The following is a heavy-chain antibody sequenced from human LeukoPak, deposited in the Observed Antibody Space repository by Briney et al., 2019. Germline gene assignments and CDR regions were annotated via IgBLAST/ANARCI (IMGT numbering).Heavy chain of an antibody. J-gene: IGHJ4*02. D-gene: IGHD3-10*01. CDR3: ARGAYYYGSGSYPPYYFDY. Sequence: PGRSLRLSCAASGFTFDDCAMHWVRQAPGKGLEWISGISWNSGSIGYADSVKGRFTISRDNAKNSLYLQMNSLRAEDTAVYYCARGAYYYGSGSYPPYYFDYWGQGTLVTVSS. V-gene: IGHV3-9*01. CDR2: ISWNSGSI. CDR1: GFTFDDCA.